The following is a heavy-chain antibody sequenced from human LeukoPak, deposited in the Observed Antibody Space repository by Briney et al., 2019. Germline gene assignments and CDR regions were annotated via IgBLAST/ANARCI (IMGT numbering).Heavy chain of an antibody. J-gene: IGHJ6*03. CDR1: GYSISSGYY. V-gene: IGHV4-38-2*02. Sequence: SETLSLTCTVSGYSISSGYYWGWIRQPPGKGLEWIGSIYHSGSTNYNPSLKSRVTISVDTSKNQFSLKLSSVTAADTAVYYCASGYSREHYYYYYMDVWGKGTTVTISS. D-gene: IGHD2-15*01. CDR2: IYHSGST. CDR3: ASGYSREHYYYYYMDV.